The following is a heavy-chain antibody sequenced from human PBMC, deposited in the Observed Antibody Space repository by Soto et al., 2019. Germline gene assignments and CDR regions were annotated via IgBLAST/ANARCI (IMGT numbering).Heavy chain of an antibody. V-gene: IGHV3-66*01. J-gene: IGHJ4*02. Sequence: GGSLRLSCAASGFTVSSNYMSWVRQAPGKGLEWVSVIYSGGSTYYADSVKGRFTISRDNSKNTLYLQMNSLRAEDTAVYYCARDFKWDIAAAVSSQTDYWGQGTLVTVSS. CDR3: ARDFKWDIAAAVSSQTDY. CDR2: IYSGGST. CDR1: GFTVSSNY. D-gene: IGHD6-13*01.